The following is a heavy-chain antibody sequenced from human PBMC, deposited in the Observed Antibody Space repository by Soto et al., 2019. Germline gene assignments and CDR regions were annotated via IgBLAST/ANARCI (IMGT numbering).Heavy chain of an antibody. Sequence: GGFLRLSCAAHGLTFRSHGMHWVRQAPVKVMEWVAVIWYYGSNKYYADSVKGRFTISRDNSKNTLYLQMNSLRAEDTAVYYCARVPLSYDYVWGSYRYDYYYGMDVWGQGT. J-gene: IGHJ6*02. CDR3: ARVPLSYDYVWGSYRYDYYYGMDV. CDR1: GLTFRSHG. D-gene: IGHD3-16*02. CDR2: IWYYGSNK. V-gene: IGHV3-33*01.